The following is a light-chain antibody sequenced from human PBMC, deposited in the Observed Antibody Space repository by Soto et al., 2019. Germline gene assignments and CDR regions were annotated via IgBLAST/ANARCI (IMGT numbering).Light chain of an antibody. CDR3: QHYFTPPPA. J-gene: IGKJ1*01. Sequence: DIVVTQSPASLAVSLGERATINCRTSQNVLYSVNNKNYIAWYQQKPGQPPKLFIYWASTRESGVPDRLSGSGSGTDFTLTISSLQAEDVAVYYCQHYFTPPPAFGQGTKVEVK. CDR2: WAS. V-gene: IGKV4-1*01. CDR1: QNVLYSVNNKNY.